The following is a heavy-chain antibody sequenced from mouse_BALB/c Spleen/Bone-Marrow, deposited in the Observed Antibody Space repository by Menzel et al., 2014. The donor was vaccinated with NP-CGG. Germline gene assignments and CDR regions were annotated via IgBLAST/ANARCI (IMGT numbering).Heavy chain of an antibody. V-gene: IGHV1-69*02. J-gene: IGHJ2*02. CDR3: ARGRTTVVSDY. CDR2: IEPSDSYT. CDR1: GYTFTNYW. Sequence: QVQLQQSGAEVVKPGASVKVSCKASGYTFTNYWMQWVKQRPGQGLEWIGEIEPSDSYTNNNQDFKGKATLTVDKSSSTAYMQLSSLTSEDSAVYYCARGRTTVVSDYWGQGTSLTVSS. D-gene: IGHD1-1*01.